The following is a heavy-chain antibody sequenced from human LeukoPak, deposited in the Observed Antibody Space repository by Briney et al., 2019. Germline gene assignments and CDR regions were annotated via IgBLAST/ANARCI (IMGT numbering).Heavy chain of an antibody. CDR1: GGSISSSNW. D-gene: IGHD5-18*01. J-gene: IGHJ4*02. CDR2: IYHSGST. Sequence: SETLSLTCAVSGGSISSSNWWSWVRQPPGQGLAWIGEIYHSGSTNYNPSLKSRVTISVDKSKNQFSLKLSSVTAADTAVYYCASLSPDTAMVNFDYWGQGTLVTVSS. V-gene: IGHV4-4*02. CDR3: ASLSPDTAMVNFDY.